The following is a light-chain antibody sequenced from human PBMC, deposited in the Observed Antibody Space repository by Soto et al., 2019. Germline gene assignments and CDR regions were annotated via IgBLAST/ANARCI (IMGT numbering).Light chain of an antibody. V-gene: IGKV1-5*01. Sequence: DIQITQSPSTLSASVGDRVTITCRSSQSISSWLAWYQQKPGKAPKLLIYDASSLESGVPSRFSGSGSGTEFTLTISSLQPDDFATYYCQQYNSYSSTFGQGTRLRL. J-gene: IGKJ5*01. CDR2: DAS. CDR1: QSISSW. CDR3: QQYNSYSST.